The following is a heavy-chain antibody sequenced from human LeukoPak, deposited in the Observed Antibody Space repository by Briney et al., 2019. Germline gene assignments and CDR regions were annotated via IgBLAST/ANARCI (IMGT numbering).Heavy chain of an antibody. J-gene: IGHJ4*02. CDR1: GGTFSSYA. V-gene: IGHV1-69*13. D-gene: IGHD5-18*01. Sequence: SVKVSCKASGGTFSSYAISWVRQAPGQGLEWMGGIIPIFGTANYAQKFQGRVTITADESTSTAYMELSSLRSEDTAVYYCARDGYSYGFAFDYWGQGTLVTVCS. CDR3: ARDGYSYGFAFDY. CDR2: IIPIFGTA.